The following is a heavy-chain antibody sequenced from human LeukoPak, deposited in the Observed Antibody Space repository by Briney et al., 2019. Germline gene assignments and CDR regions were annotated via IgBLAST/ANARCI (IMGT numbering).Heavy chain of an antibody. CDR2: ISGSGGST. V-gene: IGHV3-23*01. D-gene: IGHD3-22*01. CDR1: GFTFSSYA. CDR3: AKDAGYYYDSSGYFDY. J-gene: IGHJ4*02. Sequence: GGSLRLSRAASGFTFSSYAMSWVRQAPGKGPEWVSAISGSGGSTYYADSVKGRFTISRDNSKNTLYLQMNSLRAEDTAVYYCAKDAGYYYDSSGYFDYWGQGTLVTVSS.